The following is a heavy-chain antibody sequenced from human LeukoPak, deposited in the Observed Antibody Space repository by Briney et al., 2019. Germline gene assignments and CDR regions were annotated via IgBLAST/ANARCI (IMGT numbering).Heavy chain of an antibody. Sequence: GGSLRLSCEASGFTFSSYAMSWVRQAPGKGLEWVSAISGSDYSTYYADSVKGRFTLSRDNSKNTLYLQMNSLRAEDTALYYCAKDAGGFGGQFDYWGQGTLVTVSS. CDR2: ISGSDYST. CDR1: GFTFSSYA. D-gene: IGHD3-10*01. CDR3: AKDAGGFGGQFDY. J-gene: IGHJ4*02. V-gene: IGHV3-23*01.